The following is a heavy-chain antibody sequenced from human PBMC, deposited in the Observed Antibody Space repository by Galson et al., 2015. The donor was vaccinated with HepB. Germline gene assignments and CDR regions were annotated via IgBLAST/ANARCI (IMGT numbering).Heavy chain of an antibody. V-gene: IGHV3-33*01. J-gene: IGHJ3*01. CDR3: AREMLIAEAAAFDL. CDR1: GFTFSNYG. Sequence: SLRLSCAVSGFTFSNYGFHWVRQAPGKGLEWVALIWANGNKQNYADSVKGRFTISRDNSRSVVSLQMDNLGAGDTATYVCAREMLIAEAAAFDLWG. CDR2: IWANGNKQ. D-gene: IGHD6-19*01.